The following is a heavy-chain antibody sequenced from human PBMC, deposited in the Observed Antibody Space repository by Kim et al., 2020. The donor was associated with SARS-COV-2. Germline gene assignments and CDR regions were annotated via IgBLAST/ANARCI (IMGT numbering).Heavy chain of an antibody. CDR1: GFTFSSYG. Sequence: GGSLRLSCAASGFTFSSYGMHWVRQAPGKGLEWVAVISYDGSNKNYADSVKGRFTISRANSKNTMYLQMNSLRAEDTATAYCARDIASSISGWIYYYYG. D-gene: IGHD3-3*02. CDR2: ISYDGSNK. J-gene: IGHJ6*01. CDR3: ARDIASSISGWIYYYYG. V-gene: IGHV3-30*04.